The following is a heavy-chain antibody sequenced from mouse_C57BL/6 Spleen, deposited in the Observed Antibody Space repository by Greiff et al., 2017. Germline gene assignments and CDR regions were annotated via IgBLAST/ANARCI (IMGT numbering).Heavy chain of an antibody. Sequence: QVQLQQSGAELMKPGASVKLSCKATGYTFTGYWIAWVKQRPGHGLEWIGEILPGSGSTNYNEKFKGKATFTADTSSNTAYMQLSSLTTEDSAIYYCAKITTVVATDYAMDYWGQGTSVTVSS. CDR3: AKITTVVATDYAMDY. V-gene: IGHV1-9*01. J-gene: IGHJ4*01. D-gene: IGHD1-1*01. CDR2: ILPGSGST. CDR1: GYTFTGYW.